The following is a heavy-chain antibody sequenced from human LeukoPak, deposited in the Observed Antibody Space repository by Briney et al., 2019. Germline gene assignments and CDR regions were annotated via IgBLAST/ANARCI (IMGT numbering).Heavy chain of an antibody. CDR3: ARGPPDY. CDR1: GYTFTSYY. J-gene: IGHJ4*02. Sequence: ASVKVSCKASGYTFTSYYMHWVRQATGQVLEWMGWMSPNSGKTGYAQKFQGRVTMTRDTSISTVYMELSSLRSEDTAVYYCARGPPDYWGQGTLVTVSS. V-gene: IGHV1-8*02. CDR2: MSPNSGKT.